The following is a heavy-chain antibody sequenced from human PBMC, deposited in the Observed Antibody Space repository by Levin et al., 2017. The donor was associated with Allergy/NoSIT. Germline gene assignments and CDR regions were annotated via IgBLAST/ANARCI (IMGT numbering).Heavy chain of an antibody. V-gene: IGHV3-66*01. Sequence: GGSLRLSCAASGFTVSSNFMSWVRQAPGKGLEWVSLIYNSDTTYYADSVKDRFTISRDNSRNTVYLQMNSLRVEDTAVYDCADDALPHYDGIGYRYSGLDVWGQGTTVTVSS. CDR3: ADDALPHYDGIGYRYSGLDV. CDR2: IYNSDTT. CDR1: GFTVSSNF. J-gene: IGHJ6*02. D-gene: IGHD3-22*01.